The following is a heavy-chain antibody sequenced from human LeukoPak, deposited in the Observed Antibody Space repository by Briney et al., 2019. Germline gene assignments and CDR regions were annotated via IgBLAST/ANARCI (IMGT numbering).Heavy chain of an antibody. CDR3: AKGVAAAGTSSWFDP. Sequence: GGSLRLSCAASGFTFSSYAMSWVRQAPGKGLEWVSAISGSGGSTYHADSVKGRFTISRDNSKNTLYLQMNSLRAEDTAVYYCAKGVAAAGTSSWFDPWGRGTLVTVSS. J-gene: IGHJ5*02. CDR2: ISGSGGST. CDR1: GFTFSSYA. V-gene: IGHV3-23*01. D-gene: IGHD6-13*01.